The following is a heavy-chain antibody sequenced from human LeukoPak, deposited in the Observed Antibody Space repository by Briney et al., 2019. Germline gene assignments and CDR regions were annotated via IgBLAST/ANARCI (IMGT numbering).Heavy chain of an antibody. CDR3: TRGIGSGIPLGF. J-gene: IGHJ4*02. CDR1: GFTFDDYA. Sequence: PGGSLRLSCAASGFTFDDYAMHWVRQAPGKGLEWVANIKQDGSETYYVDSVRGRFTISRDNAKNSLYLQMNSLGADDTAVYFCTRGIGSGIPLGFWGQGTLVTVSS. V-gene: IGHV3-7*01. D-gene: IGHD3-10*01. CDR2: IKQDGSET.